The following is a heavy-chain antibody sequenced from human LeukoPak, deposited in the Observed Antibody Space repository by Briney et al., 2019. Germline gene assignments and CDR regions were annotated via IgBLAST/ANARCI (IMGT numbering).Heavy chain of an antibody. CDR2: ISRSGDCI. CDR3: ARAGGSTGYYPIDN. CDR1: GFNFSLYS. J-gene: IGHJ4*02. V-gene: IGHV3-21*01. D-gene: IGHD3-22*01. Sequence: GGSLRLSCAGSGFNFSLYSMYWVRQAPGKGLEWVSSISRSGDCIYNADSVKGRFTISRDNAKKSVYLQMNSLRAEDTAVFYCARAGGSTGYYPIDNWGQGTLVTVSS.